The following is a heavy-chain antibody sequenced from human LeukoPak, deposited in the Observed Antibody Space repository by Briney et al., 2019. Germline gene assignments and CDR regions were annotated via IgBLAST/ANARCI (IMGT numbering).Heavy chain of an antibody. D-gene: IGHD4-11*01. CDR3: ARVGNRLPLGS. Sequence: PSETLSLTCAVYGGSFSGYYWSWIRQPPGKGLEWIGEINHSGSTNYNPSLKSRVTISVDTSKNQISLKLSSVTAADTAVYYCARVGNRLPLGSWGQGTLVTVSS. J-gene: IGHJ5*02. CDR2: INHSGST. CDR1: GGSFSGYY. V-gene: IGHV4-34*01.